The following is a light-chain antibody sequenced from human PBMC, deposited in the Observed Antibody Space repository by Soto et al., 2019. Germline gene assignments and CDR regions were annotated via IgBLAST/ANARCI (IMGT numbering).Light chain of an antibody. CDR2: DAS. CDR1: QSLLHSNGYNY. CDR3: QQYATTPWT. Sequence: DIVMTQSPLSLPVTPGEPASISCRSSQSLLHSNGYNYLDWYQQKPGQPPRLLIYDASTRAAGIPARFSGSGSGTDFTLSISRLEPEDFAVYYCQQYATTPWTFGQGTKVDNK. J-gene: IGKJ1*01. V-gene: IGKV2-28*01.